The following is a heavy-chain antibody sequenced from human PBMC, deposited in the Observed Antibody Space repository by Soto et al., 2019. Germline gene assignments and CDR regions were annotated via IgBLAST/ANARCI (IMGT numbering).Heavy chain of an antibody. CDR2: IYYSGST. J-gene: IGHJ4*02. V-gene: IGHV4-59*08. Sequence: SETLSLTCTVSGGSISSYYWSWIRQPPGKGLELIGYIYYSGSTNYNPSLKSRVTISVDTSKNQFSLKLSSVTAADTAVYYCARLLDILTGYQFDYWGQGTLVTVSS. CDR3: ARLLDILTGYQFDY. D-gene: IGHD3-9*01. CDR1: GGSISSYY.